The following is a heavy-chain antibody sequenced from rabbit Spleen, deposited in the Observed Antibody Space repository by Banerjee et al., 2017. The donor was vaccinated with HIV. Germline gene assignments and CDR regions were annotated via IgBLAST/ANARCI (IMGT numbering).Heavy chain of an antibody. D-gene: IGHD7-1*01. Sequence: QSLEESGGDLVKPGASLTLTCIASGVSFSGSSYMCWVRQAPGKGLEWIACIEAGSSGFTYFASWAKGRFTISKTSSTTVTLQMTSLTAADTATYFCARDVGTSFSTYGMDLWGQGTLVTVS. CDR3: ARDVGTSFSTYGMDL. V-gene: IGHV1S40*01. J-gene: IGHJ6*01. CDR1: GVSFSGSSY. CDR2: IEAGSSGFT.